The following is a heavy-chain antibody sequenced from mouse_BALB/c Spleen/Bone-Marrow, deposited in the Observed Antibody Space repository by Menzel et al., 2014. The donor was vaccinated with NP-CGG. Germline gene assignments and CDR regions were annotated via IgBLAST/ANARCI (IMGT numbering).Heavy chain of an antibody. D-gene: IGHD2-2*01. CDR3: ARGGWLRDAMDY. J-gene: IGHJ4*01. CDR1: GYTFTSYY. V-gene: IGHV1S56*01. CDR2: IYPGNVNT. Sequence: QLQLKDSGPELVKPGASVRISCKASGYTFTSYYIHWVKQRPGQGLEWIGWIYPGNVNTKYNEKFKGKATLTADKSSSTAYMQLSSLTSEDSAVYFCARGGWLRDAMDYWGQGTSGTVSS.